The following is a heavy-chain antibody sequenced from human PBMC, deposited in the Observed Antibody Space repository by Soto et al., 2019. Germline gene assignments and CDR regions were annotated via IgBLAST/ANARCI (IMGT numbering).Heavy chain of an antibody. J-gene: IGHJ4*02. CDR1: GYTFTSYG. CDR3: ARVKDRDGYNWLIRSRTLDY. CDR2: ISAYNGNT. Sequence: QVQLVQSGAEVKKPGASVKVSCKASGYTFTSYGISWVRQAPGQGLEWMGWISAYNGNTNYAQKLQGRVTMTTDTSTSSAYMELRSLRSDDTDVYYCARVKDRDGYNWLIRSRTLDYWGQGTLVTVSS. D-gene: IGHD5-12*01. V-gene: IGHV1-18*01.